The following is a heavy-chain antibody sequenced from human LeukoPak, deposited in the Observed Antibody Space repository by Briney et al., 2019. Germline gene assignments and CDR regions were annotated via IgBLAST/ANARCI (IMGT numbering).Heavy chain of an antibody. V-gene: IGHV4-39*01. J-gene: IGHJ4*02. D-gene: IGHD3-3*01. CDR3: KGVVIIPHYFDY. CDR1: GGSISSSSYY. Sequence: SETLSLTCTVSGGSISSSSYYWGWIRQPPGKGLEWIGSIYYSGSTYYNPSLKSRVTISVDTSKNQFSLKLSSATAADTAVYYCKGVVIIPHYFDYWGQGTLVTVSS. CDR2: IYYSGST.